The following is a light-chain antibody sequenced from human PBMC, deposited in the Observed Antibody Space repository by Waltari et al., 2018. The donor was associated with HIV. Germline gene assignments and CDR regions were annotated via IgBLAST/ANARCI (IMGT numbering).Light chain of an antibody. V-gene: IGKV3-20*01. CDR1: QSVSSSY. J-gene: IGKJ1*01. CDR2: GAS. CDR3: QQYGSSPWT. Sequence: EIVLTQSPGTLSLSPGERATLSCRASQSVSSSYLAWYQQKPGQAPRLVIYGASSRSTGIPDRFRCSGSVTDFTLTISRLEPEDFAVYYCQQYGSSPWTFGQGTKVEIK.